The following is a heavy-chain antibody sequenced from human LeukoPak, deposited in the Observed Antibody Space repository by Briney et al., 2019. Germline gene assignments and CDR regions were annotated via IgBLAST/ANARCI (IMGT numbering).Heavy chain of an antibody. J-gene: IGHJ4*02. CDR2: IGSSSSYI. CDR1: GFTFSSYA. V-gene: IGHV3-21*01. Sequence: GGSLRLSCAASGFTFSSYAMSWVRQAPGKGLEWVSSIGSSSSYIYYADSVKGRFTISRDNAKKSLYLQMNSLRAEDTAVYCCARVGNYYELGYWGQGTLVTVSS. D-gene: IGHD3-22*01. CDR3: ARVGNYYELGY.